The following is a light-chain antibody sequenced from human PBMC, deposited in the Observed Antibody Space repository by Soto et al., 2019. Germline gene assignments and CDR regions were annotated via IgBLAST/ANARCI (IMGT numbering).Light chain of an antibody. CDR2: DAF. CDR3: QQRSQWPLT. Sequence: EIVLTQSPATLSLSPGERATLSCRASRGVGTSLEWFQQRPGQAPSLLIFDAFNRATGIPPRFSGSGSGTDFTLTISNLEPDDFAVYYCQQRSQWPLTFGGGTKVEIK. CDR1: RGVGTS. V-gene: IGKV3-11*01. J-gene: IGKJ4*01.